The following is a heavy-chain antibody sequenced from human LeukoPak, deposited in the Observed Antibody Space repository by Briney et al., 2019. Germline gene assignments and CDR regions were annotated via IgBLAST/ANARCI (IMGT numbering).Heavy chain of an antibody. CDR1: GFTFSSYA. CDR2: ISGSGGST. Sequence: GGSLRLSCAASGFTFSSYAMSWVRQAPGKGLEWVSAISGSGGSTYYADSVKGRFTISRDNSKNTLYLQMNSLRAEDTAVYYCAKASDVLRFLEWLPYDYWGQGTLVTVSS. D-gene: IGHD3-3*01. CDR3: AKASDVLRFLEWLPYDY. V-gene: IGHV3-23*01. J-gene: IGHJ4*02.